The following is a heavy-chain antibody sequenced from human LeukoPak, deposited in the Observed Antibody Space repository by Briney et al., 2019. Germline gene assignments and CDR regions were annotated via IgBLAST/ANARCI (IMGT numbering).Heavy chain of an antibody. CDR2: IIPIFGTA. CDR1: GGTFSSYA. V-gene: IGHV1-69*13. Sequence: SVKVSCKASGGTFSSYAISWVRQAPGQGLEWMGGIIPIFGTANYGQKFQGRVTITADESTSTAYMELSSLRSEDTAVYYCARDDIVVVPAALRKFDPWGQGTLVTVSS. D-gene: IGHD2-2*01. CDR3: ARDDIVVVPAALRKFDP. J-gene: IGHJ5*02.